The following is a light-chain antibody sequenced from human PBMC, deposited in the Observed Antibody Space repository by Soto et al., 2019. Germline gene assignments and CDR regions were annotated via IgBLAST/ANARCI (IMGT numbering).Light chain of an antibody. Sequence: QSVLTQPPSASGTPGQRVSISCSGSNSNIGSKYVYWYQQLPGTAPKLLMYRNNQRPSGVPGRFSGSKSGTSASLAISGLRSEDEADYYCAAWDNNLGGPAFGGGTKVTVL. CDR3: AAWDNNLGGPA. CDR1: NSNIGSKY. CDR2: RNN. J-gene: IGLJ2*01. V-gene: IGLV1-47*01.